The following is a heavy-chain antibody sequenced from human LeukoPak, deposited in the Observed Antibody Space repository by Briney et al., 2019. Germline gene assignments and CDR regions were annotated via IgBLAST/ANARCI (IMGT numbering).Heavy chain of an antibody. CDR1: GGTFSSYA. Sequence: ASVKVSCKASGGTFSSYAISWVRRAPGQGLEWMGGIIPILGTANYAQKFQGRVTITADESTSTAYMELSSLRSEDTAVYYCARVIGDTAMVGDWYFDLWGRGTLVTVSS. D-gene: IGHD5-18*01. CDR3: ARVIGDTAMVGDWYFDL. CDR2: IIPILGTA. J-gene: IGHJ2*01. V-gene: IGHV1-69*13.